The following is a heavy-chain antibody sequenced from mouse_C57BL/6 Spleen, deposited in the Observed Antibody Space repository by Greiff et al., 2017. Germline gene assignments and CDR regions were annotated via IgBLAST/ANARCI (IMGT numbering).Heavy chain of an antibody. CDR3: ARAYYSNYVYFDV. D-gene: IGHD2-5*01. CDR1: GYTFTSYW. CDR2: IDPSDSYT. J-gene: IGHJ1*03. Sequence: VQLQQPGAELVMPGASVKLSCKASGYTFTSYWMHWVKQRPGQGLEWIGEIDPSDSYTNYNQKFKGKSTLTVDKSSSTAYMQLSSLTSEDSAVYYCARAYYSNYVYFDVWGTGTTVTVSS. V-gene: IGHV1-69*01.